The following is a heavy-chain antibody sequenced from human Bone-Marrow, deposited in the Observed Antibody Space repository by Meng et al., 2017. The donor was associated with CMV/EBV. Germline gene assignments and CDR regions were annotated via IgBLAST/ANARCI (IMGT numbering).Heavy chain of an antibody. CDR1: GYSFTSYW. CDR2: IDPSDSYT. J-gene: IGHJ5*02. Sequence: GSGYSFTSYWISWVRQMPGKGLEWMGRIDPSDSYTNYRPSFQGHVTFSADRTISTAYLQWSSLKASDTAMYYCARVSSGWNLGWFDPWGQGTLVTVSS. CDR3: ARVSSGWNLGWFDP. D-gene: IGHD6-19*01. V-gene: IGHV5-10-1*01.